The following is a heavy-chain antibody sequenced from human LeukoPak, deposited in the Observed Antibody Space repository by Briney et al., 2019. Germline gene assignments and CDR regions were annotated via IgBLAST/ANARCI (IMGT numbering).Heavy chain of an antibody. D-gene: IGHD3-16*01. Sequence: PGGSLRLSCAASGFTFSSYWMHWVRQAPGKGLGGVSRINDDGRSTSYADSVKGRFTISRDNAKNTLYLQMNSLRAEDTAVYYCARVRWGGLYYFDYWGQGTLVTVSS. CDR1: GFTFSSYW. V-gene: IGHV3-74*01. CDR3: ARVRWGGLYYFDY. CDR2: INDDGRST. J-gene: IGHJ4*02.